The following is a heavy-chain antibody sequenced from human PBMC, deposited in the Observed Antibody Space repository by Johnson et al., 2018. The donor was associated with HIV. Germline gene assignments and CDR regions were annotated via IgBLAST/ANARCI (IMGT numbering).Heavy chain of an antibody. D-gene: IGHD6-13*01. V-gene: IGHV3-30-3*01. Sequence: QVQLVESGGGVVQPGRSLRLSCAASGFTLSSYAMHWVRQAPGKGLEWVAVISYDGSNKYYADSVKGRFTISRDNSKNTLHLQMNSLSAEDTAVYYCARELPKNTGYSSSWYHCQAFDIWGQGTMVTVSS. CDR1: GFTLSSYA. J-gene: IGHJ3*02. CDR3: ARELPKNTGYSSSWYHCQAFDI. CDR2: ISYDGSNK.